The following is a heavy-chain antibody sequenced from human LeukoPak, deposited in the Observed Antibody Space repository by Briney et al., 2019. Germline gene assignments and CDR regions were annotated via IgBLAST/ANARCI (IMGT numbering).Heavy chain of an antibody. V-gene: IGHV5-51*01. D-gene: IGHD3-10*01. J-gene: IGHJ4*02. CDR3: ARRGYGSGNYYYPN. CDR2: IYPGDSDT. CDR1: GYSFTNHY. Sequence: GESLKISCKGSGYSFTNHYIGWVRLMPGKGLEWMGIIYPGDSDTRYSPSIQGQVTISADRSISTAYLQWSSLKASDTAMYYCARRGYGSGNYYYPNWGQGTLVTVSS.